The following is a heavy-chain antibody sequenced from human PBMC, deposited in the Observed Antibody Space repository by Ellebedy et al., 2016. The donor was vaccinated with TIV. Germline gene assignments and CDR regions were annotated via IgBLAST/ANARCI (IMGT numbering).Heavy chain of an antibody. CDR3: AGSYDILTGYYIDY. D-gene: IGHD3-9*01. V-gene: IGHV1-69*13. CDR1: GGTFSSYA. CDR2: IIPIFGTA. J-gene: IGHJ4*02. Sequence: SVKVSXXASGGTFSSYAISWVRQAPGQGLEWMGGIIPIFGTANYAQKFQGRVTITADESTSTAYMELSSLRSEDTAVYYCAGSYDILTGYYIDYWGQGTLVTVSS.